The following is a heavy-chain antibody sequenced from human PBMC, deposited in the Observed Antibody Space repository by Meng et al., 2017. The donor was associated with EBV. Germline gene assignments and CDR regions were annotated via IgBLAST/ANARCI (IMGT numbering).Heavy chain of an antibody. D-gene: IGHD3-22*01. CDR1: GFTFSSYG. CDR2: ISYDGSNK. CDR3: AKGDVYYYDSSGYPNY. Sequence: QVQLVEAGGGVVQPGRSLSLSCAASGFTFSSYGMHWVRQAPGKGLEWVAVISYDGSNKYYADSVKGRFTISRDNSKNTLYLQMNSLRAEDTAVYYCAKGDVYYYDSSGYPNYWGQGTLVTVSS. J-gene: IGHJ4*02. V-gene: IGHV3-30*18.